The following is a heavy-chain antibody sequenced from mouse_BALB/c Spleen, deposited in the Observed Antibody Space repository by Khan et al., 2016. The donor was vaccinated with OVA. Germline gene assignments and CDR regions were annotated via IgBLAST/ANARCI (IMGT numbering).Heavy chain of an antibody. V-gene: IGHV1-5*01. Sequence: VQLQQSGTVLARPGASVKMSCKASGYSFTSYLIHWVKQRPGQGLEWIGDIYPGNSDTTYNQKFKDKATLTAGTSANTAYMELSSLTNEDSAVSYCARGGYSSFDYWGQGTLVTVSA. CDR1: GYSFTSYL. CDR3: ARGGYSSFDY. J-gene: IGHJ3*01. D-gene: IGHD1-3*01. CDR2: IYPGNSDT.